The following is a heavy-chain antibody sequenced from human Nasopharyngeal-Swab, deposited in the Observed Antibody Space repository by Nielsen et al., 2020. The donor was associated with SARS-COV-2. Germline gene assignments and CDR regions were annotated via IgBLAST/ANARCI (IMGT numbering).Heavy chain of an antibody. Sequence: SETLSLTCTVSGGSISSGYYWGWIRQPPGKGLEWIGSIYHSGSTYYNPSLKSRVTISVDKSKNQFSLKLSSVTAADTAVYYCARAQPDSSGYFIGYYYYYMDVWGKGTTVTVSS. CDR2: IYHSGST. J-gene: IGHJ6*03. D-gene: IGHD3-22*01. CDR1: GGSISSGYY. V-gene: IGHV4-38-2*02. CDR3: ARAQPDSSGYFIGYYYYYMDV.